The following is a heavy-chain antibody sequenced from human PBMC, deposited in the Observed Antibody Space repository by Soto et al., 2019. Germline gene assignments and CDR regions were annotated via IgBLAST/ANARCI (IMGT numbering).Heavy chain of an antibody. D-gene: IGHD2-2*01. J-gene: IGHJ6*03. CDR1: SGSISSSNW. CDR2: IYHSGST. V-gene: IGHV4-4*03. CDR3: ARGGDCSSTSCYAWGADYYYYYMDV. Sequence: PETLSLTCAVSSGSISSSNWWSWVRQPPGKGLEWIGEIYHSGSTNYNPSLKSRVTISVDKSKNQFSLKPSSVTAADTAVYYCARGGDCSSTSCYAWGADYYYYYMDVWGKGTTVTVSS.